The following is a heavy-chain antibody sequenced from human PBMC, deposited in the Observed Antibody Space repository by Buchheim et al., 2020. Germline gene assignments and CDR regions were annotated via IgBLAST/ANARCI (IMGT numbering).Heavy chain of an antibody. D-gene: IGHD3-10*01. CDR2: INTNTGNP. J-gene: IGHJ6*03. CDR1: GYTFTSYA. Sequence: QVQLVQSGSELKKPGASVKVSCKASGYTFTSYAMNWVRQAPGQGLEWMGWINTNTGNPTYAQGFTGRFVFSLDTSVSTAYLQISSLKDEDTAVYYCARVAGGYGSGSYYRNYYYYYYMDVWGKGTT. CDR3: ARVAGGYGSGSYYRNYYYYYYMDV. V-gene: IGHV7-4-1*02.